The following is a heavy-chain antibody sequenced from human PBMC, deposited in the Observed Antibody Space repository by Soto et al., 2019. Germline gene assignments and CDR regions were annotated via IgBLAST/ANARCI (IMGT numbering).Heavy chain of an antibody. J-gene: IGHJ2*01. CDR2: IRSKGNNYDT. CDR1: GFTFSDSA. Sequence: EVQLVESGGGLVQPGGSLKLSCAASGFTFSDSAMHWVRQASGEGLEWLGRIRSKGNNYDTEYGASLKGRFTISRDDSKKTSYLQMSNLNTEDTAVYYCVRYSRTLGWFFDLWGRGTLVTVSS. CDR3: VRYSRTLGWFFDL. D-gene: IGHD2-21*01. V-gene: IGHV3-73*02.